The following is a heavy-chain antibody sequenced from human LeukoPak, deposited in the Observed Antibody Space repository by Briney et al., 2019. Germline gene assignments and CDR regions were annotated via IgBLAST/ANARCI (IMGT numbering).Heavy chain of an antibody. CDR3: ASGGVRTRGGYAFDI. D-gene: IGHD3-16*01. Sequence: GRSLRLSCAASGFTFSSYSMNWVRQAPGKGLEWVSSISSGSSYIYYADSVKGRFTISRDNAKNSLYLQMNSLSAEGTAVYYSASGGVRTRGGYAFDIWGQGTMVTVSS. CDR1: GFTFSSYS. V-gene: IGHV3-21*01. CDR2: ISSGSSYI. J-gene: IGHJ3*02.